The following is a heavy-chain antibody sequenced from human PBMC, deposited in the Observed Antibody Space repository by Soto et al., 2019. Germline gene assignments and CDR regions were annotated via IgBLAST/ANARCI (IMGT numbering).Heavy chain of an antibody. CDR2: MNPNTGGA. D-gene: IGHD4-17*01. CDR1: GYTFADFY. Sequence: ASVKVSCKTSGYTFADFYIHWVRQAPGQGFEWMGWMNPNTGGAVYAQKFLGRVAMTRDTSTSTVYMELSSLTTDDTAVYYCARVIVPTTVTTSNWFDPWGQGTLVTVSS. J-gene: IGHJ5*02. CDR3: ARVIVPTTVTTSNWFDP. V-gene: IGHV1-2*02.